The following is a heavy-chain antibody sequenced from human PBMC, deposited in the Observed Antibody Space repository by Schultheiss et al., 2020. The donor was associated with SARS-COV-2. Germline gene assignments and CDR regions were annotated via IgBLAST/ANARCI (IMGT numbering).Heavy chain of an antibody. CDR3: ARDPGIVVVAVKYYYYYMDV. V-gene: IGHV3-64D*06. J-gene: IGHJ6*03. D-gene: IGHD2-15*01. CDR1: GYTFNRYS. Sequence: GGSLRLSCVVSGYTFNRYSMTWVRQAPGKGLEYVSAISSNGYRTYYADSVKGRFTISRDNSKNTVYLQVSSLRVEDTAMYYCARDPGIVVVAVKYYYYYMDVWGKGTTVTVSS. CDR2: ISSNGYRT.